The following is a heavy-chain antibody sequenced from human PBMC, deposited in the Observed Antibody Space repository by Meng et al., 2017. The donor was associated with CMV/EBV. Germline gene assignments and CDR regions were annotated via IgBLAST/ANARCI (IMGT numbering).Heavy chain of an antibody. Sequence: GESLKISCAASGFTFSSYSMNWVRQAPGKGLEWVSSIGSSSRYIYYADSVKGRFTISRDNAKNSLYMQMNSLKTEDTAVYYCTRPGSSGEDYWGQGTLVTVSS. D-gene: IGHD3-10*01. J-gene: IGHJ4*02. CDR3: TRPGSSGEDY. CDR2: IGSSSRYI. CDR1: GFTFSSYS. V-gene: IGHV3-21*04.